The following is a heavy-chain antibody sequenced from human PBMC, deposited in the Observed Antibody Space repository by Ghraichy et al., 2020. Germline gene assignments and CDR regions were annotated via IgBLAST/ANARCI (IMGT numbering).Heavy chain of an antibody. CDR1: GGSISSYY. D-gene: IGHD3-3*01. Sequence: SETLSLTCTVSGGSISSYYWSWIRQPPGKGLEWIGYIYYSGSTNYNPSLKSRVTISVDTSKNQFSLKLSSVTAADTAVYYCARHLYYDFWSGYGVNWFDPWGQGTLVTVSS. V-gene: IGHV4-59*08. CDR3: ARHLYYDFWSGYGVNWFDP. J-gene: IGHJ5*02. CDR2: IYYSGST.